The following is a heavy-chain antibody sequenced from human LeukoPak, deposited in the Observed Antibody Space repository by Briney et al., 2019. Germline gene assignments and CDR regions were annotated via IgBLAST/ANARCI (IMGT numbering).Heavy chain of an antibody. CDR2: ISYDGSTK. D-gene: IGHD4-17*01. CDR1: GFTFSHYA. Sequence: GGSLRLSCAASGFTFSHYAIHWVRQAPGKGLEWVAVISYDGSTKYYADSVKARFTISRDNSKNTLYLQMNSLGPDDTAVYYCAREIFDGDYNYYYGMDVWGQGTTVTVSS. J-gene: IGHJ6*02. CDR3: AREIFDGDYNYYYGMDV. V-gene: IGHV3-30-3*01.